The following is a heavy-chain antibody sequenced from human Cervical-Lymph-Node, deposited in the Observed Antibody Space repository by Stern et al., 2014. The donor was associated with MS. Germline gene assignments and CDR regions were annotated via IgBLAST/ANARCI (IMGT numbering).Heavy chain of an antibody. CDR3: ARVTSPYYDLLTGLFDP. CDR2: INHRGST. J-gene: IGHJ5*02. V-gene: IGHV4-34*01. Sequence: VQLVQWGAGLLKPSETLSLTCAVYGGSFTDSYWSWIRQSPGKGLEWIGEINHRGSTNYSPTLKSRATISVDTSKNQFSLKLTSVTAADTAVYYCARVTSPYYDLLTGLFDPWGQGTLVTVSS. D-gene: IGHD3-9*01. CDR1: GGSFTDSY.